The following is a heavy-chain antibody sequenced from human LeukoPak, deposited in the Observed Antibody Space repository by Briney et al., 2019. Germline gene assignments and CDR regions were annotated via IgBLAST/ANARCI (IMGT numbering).Heavy chain of an antibody. V-gene: IGHV1-46*01. CDR3: ARDQEGFDY. J-gene: IGHJ4*02. CDR2: IYPRDGST. Sequence: ASVKVSFKGSGYTFTSNYIHWVRQAPGQGLEWMGMIYPRDGSTSYAQKFQGRVTVTRDTSTSTVHMELSGLRSEDTAVYYCARDQEGFDYWGQGTLVTVSS. CDR1: GYTFTSNY.